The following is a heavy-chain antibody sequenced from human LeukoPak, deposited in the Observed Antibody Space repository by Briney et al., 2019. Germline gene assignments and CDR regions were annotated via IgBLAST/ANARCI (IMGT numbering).Heavy chain of an antibody. J-gene: IGHJ6*02. D-gene: IGHD3-3*01. CDR1: GYSFTNYW. Sequence: ESLKISCQGSGYSFTNYWIGWVRQMPGKGLEWMGIIYPGDSDTRYSPSFQGQVTISADKSITTAYLQWSSLKASDTAIYYCARGVSITILGDGVDVWGQGTTVTVSS. CDR3: ARGVSITILGDGVDV. CDR2: IYPGDSDT. V-gene: IGHV5-51*01.